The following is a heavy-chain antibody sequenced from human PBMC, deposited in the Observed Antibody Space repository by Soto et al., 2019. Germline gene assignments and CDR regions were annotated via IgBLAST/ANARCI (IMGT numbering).Heavy chain of an antibody. CDR3: ARSVGDYYYGMDV. V-gene: IGHV4-39*01. Sequence: PSETLSLTCTVSGASITSTIYHWGWIRQPPGKGLEWIGNFYYSGSTYYNPSLRSRVTISVDASKNQFSVKVSSVTATDTAVYYCARSVGDYYYGMDVWGQGTTVTVSS. D-gene: IGHD1-26*01. J-gene: IGHJ6*02. CDR1: GASITSTIYH. CDR2: FYYSGST.